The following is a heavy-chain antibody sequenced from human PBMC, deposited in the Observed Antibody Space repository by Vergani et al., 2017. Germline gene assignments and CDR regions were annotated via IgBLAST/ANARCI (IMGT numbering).Heavy chain of an antibody. V-gene: IGHV4-61*02. D-gene: IGHD2-15*01. CDR3: ARGSCLGGSCYKPLFDD. Sequence: VQLQESGPGLVKPSQTLSLTCTVSGGSLNSHNYYWSWIRQPAGKGLEWIGRIHTSGSTNYNPSLKSRVTMSEDTSKNQLSLNLTSVTAADTAVYFCARGSCLGGSCYKPLFDDWGQGILVTVSS. CDR2: IHTSGST. J-gene: IGHJ4*02. CDR1: GGSLNSHNYY.